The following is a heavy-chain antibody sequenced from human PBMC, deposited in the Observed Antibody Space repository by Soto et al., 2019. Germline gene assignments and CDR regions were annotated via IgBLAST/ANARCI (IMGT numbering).Heavy chain of an antibody. J-gene: IGHJ4*02. D-gene: IGHD3-22*01. V-gene: IGHV3-7*01. CDR2: IKQDGSQK. CDR1: GLTFSSYW. Sequence: EVQLVESGGGLVQPGGSLRLSCADSGLTFSSYWMSCVRQAPGKGLEWVANIKQDGSQKYYVDSVKGRFTICRDNAKNSLYLQMNSLRVEDTAVYYWASAYYYDSSGYSPGGYWGQGTLVTVSS. CDR3: ASAYYYDSSGYSPGGY.